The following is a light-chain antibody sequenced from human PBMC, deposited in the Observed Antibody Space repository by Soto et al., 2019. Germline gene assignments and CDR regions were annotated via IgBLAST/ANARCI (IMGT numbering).Light chain of an antibody. CDR3: QQHSNWPLT. CDR1: QSVGKW. Sequence: EIVLTQSPATMSLSPGERATLSCRASQSVGKWLFWYQQKRGQAPRLLIYDASSRAAGVPERFSASGSGTDFTLTISSLEPEDFTVYYCQQHSNWPLTFGGGTKVDIK. CDR2: DAS. J-gene: IGKJ4*01. V-gene: IGKV3-11*01.